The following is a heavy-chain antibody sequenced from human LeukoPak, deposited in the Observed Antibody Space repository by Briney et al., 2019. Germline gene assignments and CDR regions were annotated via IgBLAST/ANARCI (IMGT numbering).Heavy chain of an antibody. CDR2: IYPGDSDI. D-gene: IGHD2-15*01. J-gene: IGHJ5*02. Sequence: GESLKISCKGSGYSFTSYRIGWVRQMPGKGLEWMGIIYPGDSDIRYSPSFQGQVTISVDRSISTAYLQWSSLKASDTAIYYCARRAGYCSGGSCPANWFDPWGQGTLVTVSS. CDR3: ARRAGYCSGGSCPANWFDP. V-gene: IGHV5-51*01. CDR1: GYSFTSYR.